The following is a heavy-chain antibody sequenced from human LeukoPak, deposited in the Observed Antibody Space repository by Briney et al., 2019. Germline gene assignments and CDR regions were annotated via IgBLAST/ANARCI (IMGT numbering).Heavy chain of an antibody. V-gene: IGHV3-23*01. D-gene: IGHD6-19*01. J-gene: IGHJ4*02. Sequence: PGGSLRLSCAASEFTFDSYAMNWVRQAPGKGLEWVSAISGSGANTYYANSVKGRFTISRDNSKSTLFLQMDRLRAEDTAIYYCAKTSVSSGWPELFDFWGQGTLVTVSS. CDR2: ISGSGANT. CDR1: EFTFDSYA. CDR3: AKTSVSSGWPELFDF.